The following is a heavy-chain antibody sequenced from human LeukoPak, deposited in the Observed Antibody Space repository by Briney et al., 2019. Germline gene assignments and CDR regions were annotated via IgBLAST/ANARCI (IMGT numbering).Heavy chain of an antibody. Sequence: SETLSLTCTVSGGSISSHYWSWIRQPPGKGLEWIGYIYYSGSTNYNPSLKSRVTISVDTSKNQFSLKLSSVTAADTAVYYCARTDPRTISFDHWGQGTLVTVSS. D-gene: IGHD3-3*01. CDR2: IYYSGST. J-gene: IGHJ4*02. CDR3: ARTDPRTISFDH. V-gene: IGHV4-59*11. CDR1: GGSISSHY.